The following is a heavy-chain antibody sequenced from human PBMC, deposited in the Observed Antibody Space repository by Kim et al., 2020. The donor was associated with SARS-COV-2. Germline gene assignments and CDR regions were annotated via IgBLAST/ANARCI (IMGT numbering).Heavy chain of an antibody. CDR2: GAA. CDR3: ARRQLGFDS. Sequence: GAAYYAGSVKGRVTIARNNDKTSVYLQMNSLRVDDTAVYYCARRQLGFDSWGQGTLVTVSS. J-gene: IGHJ4*02. V-gene: IGHV3-13*01. D-gene: IGHD6-13*01.